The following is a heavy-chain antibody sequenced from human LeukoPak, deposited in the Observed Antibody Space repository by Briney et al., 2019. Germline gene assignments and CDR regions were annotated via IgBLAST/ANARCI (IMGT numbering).Heavy chain of an antibody. CDR2: INPNSGGT. V-gene: IGHV1-2*02. CDR1: GYTFTGYY. Sequence: ASVKVSCKASGYTFTGYYMHWVRQAPGQGLEWMGWINPNSGGTNYAQKFQGRVTMTRDTSISTAYMELSRLRSDDTAVYYSARLTSSTNAFDIWGQGTMVTVSS. D-gene: IGHD2-2*01. J-gene: IGHJ3*02. CDR3: ARLTSSTNAFDI.